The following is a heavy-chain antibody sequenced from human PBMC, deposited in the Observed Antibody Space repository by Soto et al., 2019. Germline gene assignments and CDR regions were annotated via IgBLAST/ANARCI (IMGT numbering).Heavy chain of an antibody. V-gene: IGHV3-23*01. CDR3: AKGQYYDFWSGYPPNGMDV. CDR1: GCPFSSYA. CDR2: ISGSGGST. Sequence: SGGSLRLSCASSGCPFSSYAMSWVRQAPGKGLEWVSAISGSGGSTYYADSVKGRFTISRDNSKNTLYLQMNSLRAEDTAVYYCAKGQYYDFWSGYPPNGMDVWGQGTTVTVSS. D-gene: IGHD3-3*01. J-gene: IGHJ6*02.